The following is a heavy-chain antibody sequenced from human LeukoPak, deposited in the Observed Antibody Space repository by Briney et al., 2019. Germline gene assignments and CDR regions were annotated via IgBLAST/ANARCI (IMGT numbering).Heavy chain of an antibody. CDR1: GFTFTSYA. Sequence: PGGSLRLSCAASGFTFTSYAMSWVRQAPGKGLEWVSASSGSGGSTYYADSVKGRFTISRDNSKNTLYLQMNSLRAEDTAVYYCAKVGNVEYSSSSFFDPWGQGTLVTVSS. CDR3: AKVGNVEYSSSSFFDP. J-gene: IGHJ5*02. V-gene: IGHV3-23*01. D-gene: IGHD6-6*01. CDR2: SSGSGGST.